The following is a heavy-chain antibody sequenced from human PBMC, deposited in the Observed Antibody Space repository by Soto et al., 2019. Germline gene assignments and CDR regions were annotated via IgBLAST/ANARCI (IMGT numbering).Heavy chain of an antibody. CDR2: INPGNSNT. CDR1: GYTFSTYA. CDR3: AREYCTSTSCYSFFDP. D-gene: IGHD2-2*01. Sequence: ASVKVSCTDSGYTFSTYAVHWVRQAPGQRPEWMGWINPGNSNTKYSQKFQGRFTMTRDTSASTAYMELSSLRSEDTAVYYCAREYCTSTSCYSFFDPWGQGTLVTVSS. J-gene: IGHJ5*02. V-gene: IGHV1-3*01.